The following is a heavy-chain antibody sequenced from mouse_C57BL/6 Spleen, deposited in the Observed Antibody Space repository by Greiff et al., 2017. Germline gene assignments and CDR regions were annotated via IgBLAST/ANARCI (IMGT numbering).Heavy chain of an antibody. CDR2: IDPSDSYT. CDR3: ARGDLNGSSPYFDY. V-gene: IGHV1-50*01. CDR1: GYTFTSYW. J-gene: IGHJ2*01. D-gene: IGHD1-1*01. Sequence: VQLQQPGAELVKPGASVKLSCKASGYTFTSYWMQWVKQRPGQGLEWIGEIDPSDSYTNYNQKFKGKATLTVDTSSSTAYMQLSSLTSEDSAVYYCARGDLNGSSPYFDYWGQGTTLTVSS.